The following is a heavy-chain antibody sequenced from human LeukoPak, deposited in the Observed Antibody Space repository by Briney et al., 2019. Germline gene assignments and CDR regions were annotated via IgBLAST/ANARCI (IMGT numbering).Heavy chain of an antibody. CDR1: GASVSGSAYY. J-gene: IGHJ4*02. D-gene: IGHD5-24*01. CDR2: IYYSGST. V-gene: IGHV4-39*01. CDR3: ARQLILGWLQFRNYFDY. Sequence: SETLSLTCTVSGASVSGSAYYWGWIRQPPGKGLEWIGNIYYSGSTYYNESLESRVTISIDTSKNQFSLKLSSVTAADTAVYYCARQLILGWLQFRNYFDYWGQGTLVTVSS.